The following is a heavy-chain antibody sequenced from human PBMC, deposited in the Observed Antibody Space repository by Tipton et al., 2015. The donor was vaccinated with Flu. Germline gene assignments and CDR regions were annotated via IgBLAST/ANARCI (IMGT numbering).Heavy chain of an antibody. D-gene: IGHD6-19*01. Sequence: GSLRLSCAASGSTFSRYTMSWVRQAPGKGLEWVSAVSGGGANTYYADSVKGRFTISRDNSKNTLYLQMNSLRAEDTAIYYCAKVIPEKVAGLDYWGQGTLVTVSS. CDR3: AKVIPEKVAGLDY. CDR2: VSGGGANT. V-gene: IGHV3-23*01. J-gene: IGHJ4*02. CDR1: GSTFSRYT.